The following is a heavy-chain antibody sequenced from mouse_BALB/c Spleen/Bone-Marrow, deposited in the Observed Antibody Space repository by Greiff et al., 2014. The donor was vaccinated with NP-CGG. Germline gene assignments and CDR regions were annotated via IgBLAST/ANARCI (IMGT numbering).Heavy chain of an antibody. CDR2: MHYSGST. Sequence: EVKVVESGPDLVKPSQSLSLTCTVPGYSITSGYSWHWIRQFPGNKLEWMVYMHYSGSTNYNPSLKSRISITRDTSKNQFFLQLNSVTPEDTATYYCATYYYGSTYNFDYWGQGTTLTVSS. V-gene: IGHV3-1*02. CDR1: GYSITSGYS. J-gene: IGHJ2*01. CDR3: ATYYYGSTYNFDY. D-gene: IGHD1-1*01.